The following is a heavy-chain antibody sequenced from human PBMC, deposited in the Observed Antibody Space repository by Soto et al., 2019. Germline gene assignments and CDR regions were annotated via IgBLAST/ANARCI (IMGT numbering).Heavy chain of an antibody. J-gene: IGHJ5*02. CDR1: GGTFSSYA. CDR2: IIPIFGTA. Sequence: VASVKVSCKASGGTFSSYAISWVRQAPGQGLEWMGGIIPIFGTANYAQKFQGRVTITADESTSTAYMELSSLRSDDTAVYYCAREPVAGIWFDPWGQGTLVTVSS. V-gene: IGHV1-69*13. D-gene: IGHD6-19*01. CDR3: AREPVAGIWFDP.